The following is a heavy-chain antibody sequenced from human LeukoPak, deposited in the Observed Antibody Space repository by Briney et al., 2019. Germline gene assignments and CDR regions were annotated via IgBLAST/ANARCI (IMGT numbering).Heavy chain of an antibody. CDR3: AKTGVVVAANPYYGMDV. Sequence: HPGGSLRLSCAASGFTFSSYAMSWVRQAPGKGLEWVSAISGSGGSTYYADSVKGRFTISRDNSKNTLYLQMNSLRAEDTAVYYCAKTGVVVAANPYYGMDVWGKGTTVTVPS. V-gene: IGHV3-23*01. CDR2: ISGSGGST. CDR1: GFTFSSYA. J-gene: IGHJ6*04. D-gene: IGHD2-15*01.